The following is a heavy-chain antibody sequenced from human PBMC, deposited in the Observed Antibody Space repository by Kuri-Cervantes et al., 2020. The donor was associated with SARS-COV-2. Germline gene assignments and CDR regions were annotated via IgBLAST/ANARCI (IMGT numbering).Heavy chain of an antibody. CDR3: ARDRAMVVGSSWYFDL. D-gene: IGHD5-18*01. CDR1: GFTFSGHW. CDR2: IWSDGSNK. V-gene: IGHV3-33*08. Sequence: GESLKISCAASGFTFSGHWIHWVRQAPGKGLEWVALIWSDGSNKHYGDSVKGRFTISRDDSKNTLYLEMNSLRVEDAAVYYCARDRAMVVGSSWYFDLWGRGTRV. J-gene: IGHJ2*01.